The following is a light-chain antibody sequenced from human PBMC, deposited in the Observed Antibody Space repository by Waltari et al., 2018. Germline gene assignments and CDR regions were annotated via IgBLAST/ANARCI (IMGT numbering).Light chain of an antibody. CDR2: DVS. CDR3: SSYTSSSTRPWV. V-gene: IGLV2-14*01. CDR1: SSDVGGYNY. Sequence: QSALTQPASVSGSPGQSITISCTGPSSDVGGYNYVSWYQQHPGKAPKLMIYDVSKRPSGVSNRFSGSKSGNTASLTISGLQAEDEADYYCSSYTSSSTRPWVFGGGTKLTVL. J-gene: IGLJ3*02.